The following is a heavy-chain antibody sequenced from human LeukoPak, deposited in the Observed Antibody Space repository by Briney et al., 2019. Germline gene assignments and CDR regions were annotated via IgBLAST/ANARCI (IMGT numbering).Heavy chain of an antibody. D-gene: IGHD4-17*01. V-gene: IGHV4-59*01. CDR1: GGSISSYY. Sequence: PSETLSLTCTVSGGSISSYYWSWIRQPPGKGLEWIGYIYYSGSTNYNPSLKSRVTISVDTSKNQSSLKLSSVTAADTAVYYCASLTTVTTSFDYWGQGTLVTVSS. J-gene: IGHJ4*02. CDR3: ASLTTVTTSFDY. CDR2: IYYSGST.